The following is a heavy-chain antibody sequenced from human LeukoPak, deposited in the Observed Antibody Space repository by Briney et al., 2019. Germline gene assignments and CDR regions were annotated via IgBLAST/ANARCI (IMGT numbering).Heavy chain of an antibody. D-gene: IGHD2-8*01. Sequence: GGSLRLSCAASGFTFSRYWMSWVRQAPGKGLEWVANIKEDGSDKYYVDSVKGRFTISRDNAKNSLYLQMNSLRAEDTAVYYCAKDRSAPHMLWNALDIWGQGTMVTVSS. CDR1: GFTFSRYW. CDR3: AKDRSAPHMLWNALDI. V-gene: IGHV3-7*01. CDR2: IKEDGSDK. J-gene: IGHJ3*02.